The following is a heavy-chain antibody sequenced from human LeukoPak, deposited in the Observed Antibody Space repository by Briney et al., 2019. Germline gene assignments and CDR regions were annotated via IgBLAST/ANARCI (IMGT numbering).Heavy chain of an antibody. J-gene: IGHJ4*02. Sequence: GGSLRLSCAASRFSLSNYWMHWVRQAPGKGLVWVSRVKSDGSNPSYADSVKGRFTISRDNAENMLYLQMNTLGAEDTAVYYCARDIVSGSGSLDYWGQGTLVTVSS. CDR3: ARDIVSGSGSLDY. CDR1: RFSLSNYW. V-gene: IGHV3-74*01. CDR2: VKSDGSNP. D-gene: IGHD3-10*01.